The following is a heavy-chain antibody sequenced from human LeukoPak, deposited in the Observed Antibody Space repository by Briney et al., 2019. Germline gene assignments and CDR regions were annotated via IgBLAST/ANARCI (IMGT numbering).Heavy chain of an antibody. J-gene: IGHJ6*03. Sequence: SETLSLTCTVSGGSISSYYWSWLRQPPGKGLEWIGYIYYSGSTNYTPSLKSRVTISVDTSKNQFSLKLSSVTAADTAVYYCASFGVPAALDYYYMDVWGKGTTVTVSS. CDR1: GGSISSYY. V-gene: IGHV4-59*01. CDR3: ASFGVPAALDYYYMDV. D-gene: IGHD2-2*01. CDR2: IYYSGST.